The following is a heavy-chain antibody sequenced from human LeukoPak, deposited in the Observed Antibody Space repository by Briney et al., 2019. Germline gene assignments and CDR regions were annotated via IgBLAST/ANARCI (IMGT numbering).Heavy chain of an antibody. CDR2: INHSGST. V-gene: IGHV4-34*01. CDR1: GGSYSGYY. J-gene: IGHJ3*02. CDR3: ARDSPDAFDI. Sequence: SETLSLTCAVYGGSYSGYYWSWIRQPPGKGLEWIGEINHSGSTNYNPSLKSRVTISVDTSKNQFSLKLSSVTAADTAVYYCARDSPDAFDIWGQGTMVTVSS.